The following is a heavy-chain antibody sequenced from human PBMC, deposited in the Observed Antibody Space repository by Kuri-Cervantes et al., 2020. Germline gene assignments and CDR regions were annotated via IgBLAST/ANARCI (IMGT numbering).Heavy chain of an antibody. CDR3: ASHYGDY. CDR1: GGSISSYY. J-gene: IGHJ4*02. V-gene: IGHV4-59*12. CDR2: IYYSGST. Sequence: GSLRLSCTVSGGSISSYYWSWIRQPPGKGLEWIGYIYYSGSTNYNPSLKSRVTISVDTSKNQFSLKLSSVTAADTAVYYCASHYGDYWGQGTLVTVSS.